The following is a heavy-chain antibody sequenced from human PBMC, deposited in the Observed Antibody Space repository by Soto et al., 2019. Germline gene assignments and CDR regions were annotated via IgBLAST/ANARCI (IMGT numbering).Heavy chain of an antibody. CDR1: GGSISSGDYN. Sequence: SQTLSLTCTVSGGSISSGDYNWDWIRQPPGKGLEWMGYIYYTGTTKYNPSLKRRATLSVDTAKNRISLNLNSWSAADRAEYFCAMVEWFHPWGQGTLLTV. D-gene: IGHD2-15*01. J-gene: IGHJ5*02. CDR3: AMVEWFHP. V-gene: IGHV4-30-4*01. CDR2: IYYTGTT.